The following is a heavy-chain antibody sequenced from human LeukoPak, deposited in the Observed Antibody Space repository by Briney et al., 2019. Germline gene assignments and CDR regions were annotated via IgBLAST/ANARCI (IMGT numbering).Heavy chain of an antibody. CDR1: GFTFSSYS. Sequence: GGSLRLSCAASGFTFSSYSMNWVRQAPGKGLEWVSSIGSNSSYIYYADSVKGRFTISRDNAKNSLYLQMNSLRAEDTAVYYCARSEPHDYWGQGTLVTVSS. CDR2: IGSNSSYI. J-gene: IGHJ4*02. D-gene: IGHD1-14*01. V-gene: IGHV3-21*01. CDR3: ARSEPHDY.